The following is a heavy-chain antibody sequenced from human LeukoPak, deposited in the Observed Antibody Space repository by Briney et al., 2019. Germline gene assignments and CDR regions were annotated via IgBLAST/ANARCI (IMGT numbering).Heavy chain of an antibody. CDR2: MNPNSGNT. V-gene: IGHV1-8*03. J-gene: IGHJ6*03. Sequence: GASVKVSCKASGGTFSSYAINWVRQATGQGLEWMGWMNPNSGNTGYAQKFQGRVTITRNTSISTAYMELSSLRSEDTAVYYCARGLRAAAGMGLYYYMDVWGKGTTVTVSS. CDR3: ARGLRAAAGMGLYYYMDV. CDR1: GGTFSSYA. D-gene: IGHD6-13*01.